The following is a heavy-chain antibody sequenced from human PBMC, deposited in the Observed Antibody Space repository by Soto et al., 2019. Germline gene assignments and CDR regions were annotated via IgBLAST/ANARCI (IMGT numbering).Heavy chain of an antibody. V-gene: IGHV1-46*01. CDR3: ASSPAFSSSWYGIAPDPSHGMDV. CDR2: ISASGGIT. D-gene: IGHD6-13*01. CDR1: GYTFTSFY. J-gene: IGHJ6*02. Sequence: QMQLVQSGAEVKSPGASVRVSCKSSGYTFTSFYIHWVRQAPGQGLEMMGIISASGGITNFAQRVQGRVTMTRDMSTNTHYMELSSLKSDDTAVYYCASSPAFSSSWYGIAPDPSHGMDVWGQGTTVTVS.